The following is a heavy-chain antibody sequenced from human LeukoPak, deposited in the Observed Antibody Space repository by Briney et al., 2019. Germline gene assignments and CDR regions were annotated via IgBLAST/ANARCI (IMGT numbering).Heavy chain of an antibody. Sequence: RASVKVSCKASEYTFTSYYMHWVRQAPGQGLEWMGTINPSGGSTSYAQKFQGRVTMTRDTSTSTVYMELSSLRSEDTAVYYCARRSNYFYYYYGMDVWGQGTTVTVSS. D-gene: IGHD4-11*01. CDR2: INPSGGST. CDR3: ARRSNYFYYYYGMDV. CDR1: EYTFTSYY. V-gene: IGHV1-46*01. J-gene: IGHJ6*02.